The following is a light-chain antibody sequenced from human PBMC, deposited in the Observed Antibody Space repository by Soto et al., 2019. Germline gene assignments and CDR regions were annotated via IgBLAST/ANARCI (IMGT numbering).Light chain of an antibody. V-gene: IGKV3-15*01. CDR3: QQYINWPRT. Sequence: IVKTQSPATLSVSPGERATLSCRASQSVSSNLAWYQQNRGQAPRLLIYGASTRITGVPARFSGSGSGTEFTLTVSSLQSEDFAVYYCQQYINWPRTFGQGSKVEIK. CDR1: QSVSSN. CDR2: GAS. J-gene: IGKJ1*01.